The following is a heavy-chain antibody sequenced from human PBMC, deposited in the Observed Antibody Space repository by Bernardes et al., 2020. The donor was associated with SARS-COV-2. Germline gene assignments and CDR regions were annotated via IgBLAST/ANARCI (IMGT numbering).Heavy chain of an antibody. Sequence: LGRPYAISGDSVSSNSAAWNWIRQSPSRGLEWLGRTSYRSKWYTDYAVSVKSRITINPDTSKNQFSLQLNSVTPEDTAVYYCARADMITFGGVIVTVAFDIWGQGTMVTVS. D-gene: IGHD3-16*02. CDR3: ARADMITFGGVIVTVAFDI. J-gene: IGHJ3*02. V-gene: IGHV6-1*01. CDR1: GDSVSSNSAA. CDR2: TSYRSKWYT.